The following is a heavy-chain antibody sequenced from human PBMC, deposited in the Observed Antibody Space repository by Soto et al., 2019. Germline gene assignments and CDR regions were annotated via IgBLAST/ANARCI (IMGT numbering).Heavy chain of an antibody. CDR2: VSDSGGST. D-gene: IGHD3-9*01. V-gene: IGHV3-23*01. CDR3: AKSDRRVLSGPYYFDH. Sequence: PGGSLRLSCGASGFTFGDYAMSWVRRAPGKGLEWVSSVSDSGGSTRFADSVKGRFTISRDTFKNMVYLHMNSVTAEDAAVYHCAKSDRRVLSGPYYFDHLGQGTLVTVSS. CDR1: GFTFGDYA. J-gene: IGHJ4*02.